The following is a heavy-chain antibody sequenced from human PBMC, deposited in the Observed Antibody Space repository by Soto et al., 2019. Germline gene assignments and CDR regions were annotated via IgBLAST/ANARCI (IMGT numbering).Heavy chain of an antibody. J-gene: IGHJ6*03. CDR1: GGSFSGYY. CDR3: ARGVRPNCSSTSCYGGSYYYYYMDV. Sequence: PSETLSLTCAVYGGSFSGYYWSWIRQPPGKGLEWIGEINHSGSTNYNPSLKSRVTISVDTSKNQFSLKLSSVTAADTAVYYCARGVRPNCSSTSCYGGSYYYYYMDVWAKGTTVTVSS. D-gene: IGHD2-2*01. V-gene: IGHV4-34*01. CDR2: INHSGST.